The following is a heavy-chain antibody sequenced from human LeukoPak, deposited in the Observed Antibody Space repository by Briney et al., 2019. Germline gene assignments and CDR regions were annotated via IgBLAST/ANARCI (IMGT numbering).Heavy chain of an antibody. CDR1: GXXXXXXX. Sequence: SETLSLTCAVXGXXXXXXXXXXXXXPXXXXLXXXXXXXHXGXTXXXPSLESRXTXSVDTSKNHFSLKLSSVTAADTXVYYCASGQYYDLWSGYYVDWGQGTLVTVS. J-gene: IGHJ4*02. D-gene: IGHD3-3*01. V-gene: IGHV4-34*01. CDR3: ASGQYYDLWSGYYVD. CDR2: XXHXGXT.